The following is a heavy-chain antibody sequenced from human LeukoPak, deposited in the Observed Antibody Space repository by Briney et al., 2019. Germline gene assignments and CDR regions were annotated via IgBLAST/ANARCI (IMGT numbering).Heavy chain of an antibody. CDR1: GGTFSSYA. CDR3: ARAKGTSIAAAGRSGWFDP. V-gene: IGHV1-69*04. Sequence: GASVKVSCKASGGTFSSYAISWVRQAPGQGLEWMGRIIPILGIANYAQKFQGRVTITADKSTSTAYMELSSLRSEDTAVYYCARAKGTSIAAAGRSGWFDPWGQGTLVTVSS. D-gene: IGHD6-13*01. J-gene: IGHJ5*02. CDR2: IIPILGIA.